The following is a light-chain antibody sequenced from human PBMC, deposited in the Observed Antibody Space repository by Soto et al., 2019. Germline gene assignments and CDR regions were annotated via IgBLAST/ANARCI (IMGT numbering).Light chain of an antibody. V-gene: IGLV2-18*02. CDR2: QVS. J-gene: IGLJ3*02. CDR3: SSYTSSGTWV. CDR1: SSDVGSYNR. Sequence: QSVLTQPPSVSGSPGQSVTISCTGTSSDVGSYNRVSWYQQPPGTAPKLMICQVSNRPSGVPDRFSGSKSGNTASLTISGLQAEDEADYYCSSYTSSGTWVFGGGTKLTV.